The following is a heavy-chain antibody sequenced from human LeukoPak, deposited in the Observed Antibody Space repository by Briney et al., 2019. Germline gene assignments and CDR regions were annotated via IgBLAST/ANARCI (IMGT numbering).Heavy chain of an antibody. D-gene: IGHD4-23*01. J-gene: IGHJ4*02. Sequence: RASVKVSCKASGYTFTSYDINWVRQATGQGLEWMGWMNPNSGNTGYAQKFQGRVTMTRNTSISTAYMELSSLRSEDTAVYYCATDPSTVVKEFDYWGQGTLVTVSS. V-gene: IGHV1-8*01. CDR1: GYTFTSYD. CDR2: MNPNSGNT. CDR3: ATDPSTVVKEFDY.